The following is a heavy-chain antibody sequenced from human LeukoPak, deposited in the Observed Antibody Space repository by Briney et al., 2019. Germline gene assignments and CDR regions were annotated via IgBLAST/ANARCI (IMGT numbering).Heavy chain of an antibody. V-gene: IGHV1-2*02. CDR2: INPNSGGT. D-gene: IGHD1-26*01. CDR1: GNTFTGYY. CDR3: ARESATPGGFDY. J-gene: IGHJ4*02. Sequence: ASVKVSCKASGNTFTGYYMHWVRQAPGQGLEWMGWINPNSGGTNYAQKFQGRVTMTRDTSISTAYMELSRLRSDDTAVYYCARESATPGGFDYWGQGTLVTVSS.